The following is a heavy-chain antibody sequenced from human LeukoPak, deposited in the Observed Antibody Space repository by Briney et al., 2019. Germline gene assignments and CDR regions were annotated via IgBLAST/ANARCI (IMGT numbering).Heavy chain of an antibody. CDR3: ARGGGSAPILYYFDY. D-gene: IGHD2-15*01. V-gene: IGHV3-23*01. CDR1: GFTFSSYA. Sequence: GGFLRLSCAASGFTFSSYAMSWVRQAPGKGLEWVSAISGSGITTYYADSVKGRFTISRDNSKNTLYLQMNSLRAEDTAVYYCARGGGSAPILYYFDYWGQGTLVTVSS. CDR2: ISGSGITT. J-gene: IGHJ4*02.